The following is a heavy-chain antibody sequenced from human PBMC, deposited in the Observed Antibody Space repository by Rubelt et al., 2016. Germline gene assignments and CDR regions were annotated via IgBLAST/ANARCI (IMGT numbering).Heavy chain of an antibody. J-gene: IGHJ4*02. CDR2: IKSNSNGGKT. D-gene: IGHD4-17*01. CDR3: TTYRLLTSPTEDDDY. CDR1: GFTFSDAW. Sequence: GGLVKPGGSLRLSCTVSGFTFSDAWMSWVRQAPGKGLEWVGRIKSNSNGGKTDYAEPVKGRYTISRDDSEKTLYLQMNSLRTEETALYYCTTYRLLTSPTEDDDYWGQGTLVTVSS. V-gene: IGHV3-15*01.